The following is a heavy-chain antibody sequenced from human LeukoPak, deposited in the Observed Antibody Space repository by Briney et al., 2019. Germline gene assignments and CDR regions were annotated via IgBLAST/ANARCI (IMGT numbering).Heavy chain of an antibody. V-gene: IGHV3-15*01. D-gene: IGHD3-22*01. CDR2: IKSKTDGGTT. CDR3: TKYYYDSSGYYYRGAFDI. Sequence: GGSLRLSCAASGFAFSTYYMNWFRQAPGKGLEWVGRIKSKTDGGTTDYAAPVKGRFTISRDDSKNTLYLQMNSLKTEDTAVYYCTKYYYDSSGYYYRGAFDIWGQGTMVTVSS. J-gene: IGHJ3*02. CDR1: GFAFSTYY.